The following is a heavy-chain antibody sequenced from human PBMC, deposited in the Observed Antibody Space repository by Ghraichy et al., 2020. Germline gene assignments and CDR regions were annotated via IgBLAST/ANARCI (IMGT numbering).Heavy chain of an antibody. Sequence: GGSLRLSCAASGFTFDRHYMSWVRQTPGKGLEWVANIKQHGNEQFYVDSVKGRFTVSRDNANNLLYLQMNSLRAEDTAVYYCVRESVVVDPDVMDDAFDFWGQGAMVTVSS. CDR2: IKQHGNEQ. CDR1: GFTFDRHY. D-gene: IGHD5-18*01. V-gene: IGHV3-7*03. CDR3: VRESVVVDPDVMDDAFDF. J-gene: IGHJ3*01.